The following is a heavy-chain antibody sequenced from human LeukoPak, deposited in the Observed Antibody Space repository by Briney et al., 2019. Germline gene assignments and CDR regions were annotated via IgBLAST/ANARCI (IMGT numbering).Heavy chain of an antibody. Sequence: GGSLRLSCEASGFIFSSYWMNWVRQAPGKGLEWVANIKQDGSEKYYVDSVKGRFTISRGNAKNSLFLQMNSLGAEDTGVYYCVEMLHSDRWGQGTLVTVSS. CDR1: GFIFSSYW. CDR2: IKQDGSEK. D-gene: IGHD5-24*01. V-gene: IGHV3-7*01. J-gene: IGHJ5*02. CDR3: VEMLHSDR.